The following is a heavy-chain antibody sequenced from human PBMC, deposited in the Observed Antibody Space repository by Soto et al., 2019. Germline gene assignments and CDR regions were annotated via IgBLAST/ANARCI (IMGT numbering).Heavy chain of an antibody. D-gene: IGHD2-15*01. J-gene: IGHJ6*03. Sequence: ASVKVSCKASGGTFSSYTISWVRQAPGQGLEWMGRIIPILGIANYAQKFQGRVTITADKSTSTAYMELSSLRSEDTAVYYCARAEVVAATQNYYYMDVWGKGTTVTVSS. V-gene: IGHV1-69*02. CDR3: ARAEVVAATQNYYYMDV. CDR1: GGTFSSYT. CDR2: IIPILGIA.